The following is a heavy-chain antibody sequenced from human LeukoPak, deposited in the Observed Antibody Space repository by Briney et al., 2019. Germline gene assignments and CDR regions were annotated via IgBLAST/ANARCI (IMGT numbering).Heavy chain of an antibody. D-gene: IGHD6-6*01. CDR3: ARVPRGYSSSHPDY. V-gene: IGHV1-2*02. J-gene: IGHJ4*02. Sequence: GASVKVSCKASGYTFTGYYMHWVRQAPGQGLEWMGWINPNSGGTNYAQKFQGRVTMIRDTSISTAYMELSRLRSDDTAVYYCARVPRGYSSSHPDYWGQGTLVTVSP. CDR2: INPNSGGT. CDR1: GYTFTGYY.